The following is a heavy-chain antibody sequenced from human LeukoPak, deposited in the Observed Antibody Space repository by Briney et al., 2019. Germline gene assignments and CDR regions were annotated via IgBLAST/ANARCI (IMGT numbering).Heavy chain of an antibody. CDR1: GYSISSGYY. V-gene: IGHV4-38-2*02. CDR3: ARRRVRGVIPRYNWFAP. Sequence: SETLSPTCTVSGYSISSGYYWGWIPQPPGKGLEWIGSIYHIGSTYYNPSLKSRVTISVHTSKTQFSLKLSSVTAADTAVYYCARRRVRGVIPRYNWFAPWGQGPLVTVSS. J-gene: IGHJ5*02. D-gene: IGHD3-10*01. CDR2: IYHIGST.